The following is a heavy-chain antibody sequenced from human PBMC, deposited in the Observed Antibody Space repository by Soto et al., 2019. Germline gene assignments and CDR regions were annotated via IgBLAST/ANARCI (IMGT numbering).Heavy chain of an antibody. J-gene: IGHJ5*02. V-gene: IGHV3-15*01. CDR2: IKSKTDGGTT. CDR3: TTAGESAGILSLDP. CDR1: GFTFSNAW. Sequence: GGSLRLSCAASGFTFSNAWMSWVRQAPGKGLEWVGRIKSKTDGGTTDYAAPVKSRFTISRDDSKNTQYLQMNSLKTEDTAVYYCTTAGESAGILSLDPWGQGPLVTVSS. D-gene: IGHD6-13*01.